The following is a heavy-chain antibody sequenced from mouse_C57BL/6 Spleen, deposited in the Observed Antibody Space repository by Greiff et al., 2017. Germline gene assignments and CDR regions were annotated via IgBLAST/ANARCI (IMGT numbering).Heavy chain of an antibody. CDR3: AIHPHIYYDYDEGLAY. V-gene: IGHV5-6*01. Sequence: EVMLVESGRDLVKPGGSLKLSCAASGFTFSSYGMSWVRQTPDTRLEWVASISSGGSYTYYPDRVKGRFTISSDNAKNTLYLQTSSLKSEDIARYYCAIHPHIYYDYDEGLAYWGQGTTLTVSS. D-gene: IGHD2-4*01. CDR2: ISSGGSYT. J-gene: IGHJ2*01. CDR1: GFTFSSYG.